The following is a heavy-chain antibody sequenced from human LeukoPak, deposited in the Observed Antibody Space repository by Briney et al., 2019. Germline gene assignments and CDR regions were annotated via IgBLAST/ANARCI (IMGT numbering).Heavy chain of an antibody. CDR3: AKANGDYFDY. J-gene: IGHJ4*02. V-gene: IGHV3-23*01. CDR2: ISGSGGST. CDR1: GFTFSSYA. Sequence: GGSLRLSCAASGFTFSSYAMSRVRQAPGKGLEWVSAISGSGGSTYYADSVKGRFTISRDNSKNTLYLQINSLRAEDTAVYYCAKANGDYFDYWGQGTLVTVSS. D-gene: IGHD4-17*01.